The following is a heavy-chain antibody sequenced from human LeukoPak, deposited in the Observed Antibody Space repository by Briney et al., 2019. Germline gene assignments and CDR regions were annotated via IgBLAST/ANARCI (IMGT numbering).Heavy chain of an antibody. Sequence: GGSLRLSCAASGFTFSNCAMHWVRQAPGKGLEWVAFIRYDGSNKYYADSVKGRFTISRDNSKNTLYLQMNSLRAEDTAVYYCAKDPTMTTVTRGDYWGQGTLVTVSS. J-gene: IGHJ4*02. CDR3: AKDPTMTTVTRGDY. CDR1: GFTFSNCA. V-gene: IGHV3-30*02. D-gene: IGHD4-17*01. CDR2: IRYDGSNK.